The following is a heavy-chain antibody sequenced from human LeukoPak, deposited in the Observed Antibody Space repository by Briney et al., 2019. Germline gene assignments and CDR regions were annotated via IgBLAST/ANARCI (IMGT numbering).Heavy chain of an antibody. CDR1: GFTFSSYA. CDR3: AKEVLECYDGSGYPYS. Sequence: GGSLRLSCAASGFTFSSYAMSWVRQAPGKGLEWVSALSGSSVNTYYADSVEGRFTISRDNSKNTLYLQMNSLRAEDTAIYYCAKEVLECYDGSGYPYSWGQGTLVTVSS. D-gene: IGHD3-22*01. V-gene: IGHV3-23*01. J-gene: IGHJ4*02. CDR2: LSGSSVNT.